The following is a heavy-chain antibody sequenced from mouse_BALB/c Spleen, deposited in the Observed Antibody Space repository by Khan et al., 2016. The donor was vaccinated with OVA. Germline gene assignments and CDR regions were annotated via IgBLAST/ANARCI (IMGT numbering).Heavy chain of an antibody. J-gene: IGHJ2*01. CDR3: ARQEGYYGSSYYFDY. CDR1: GFTFSNYG. Sequence: EVELVESGGDLVKPGGSLKLSCAASGFTFSNYGMSLVRQTPDKRLEWVATISSGGSYTYSPDSVKGRFPISRDNAKKTLYLQMTSLKSEDTAMYYCARQEGYYGSSYYFDYWGQGTTLTVSS. V-gene: IGHV5-6*01. D-gene: IGHD1-1*01. CDR2: ISSGGSYT.